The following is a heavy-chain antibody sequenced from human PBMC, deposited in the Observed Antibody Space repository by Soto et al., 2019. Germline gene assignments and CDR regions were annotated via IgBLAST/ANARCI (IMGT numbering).Heavy chain of an antibody. CDR2: IYYTGAT. CDR1: GDSVSSSSYY. J-gene: IGHJ6*02. D-gene: IGHD2-15*01. CDR3: ASRSTLLGVVTDV. Sequence: PSETLSLTCTVSGDSVSSSSYYWGWIRQPPGKGLEWIASIYYTGATYYNPSLQSRLTISVDTSKNQFSLRLSSVTAADTAVYYCASRSTLLGVVTDVWGQGTTVTVSS. V-gene: IGHV4-39*01.